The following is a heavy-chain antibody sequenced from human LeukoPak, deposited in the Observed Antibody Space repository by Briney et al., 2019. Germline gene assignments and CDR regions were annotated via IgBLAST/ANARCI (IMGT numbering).Heavy chain of an antibody. CDR3: ARVVDSPYCGGDCHIMDY. V-gene: IGHV4-34*01. CDR2: INHSGST. CDR1: GGSFSGYY. D-gene: IGHD2-21*02. J-gene: IGHJ4*02. Sequence: SETLSLTRAVYGGSFSGYYWSWIRQPPGKGLEWIGKINHSGSTNYNPSLKSRVTISVDTSKNQFSLKLSSVTAADTAVYYCARVVDSPYCGGDCHIMDYWGQGTLVTVSS.